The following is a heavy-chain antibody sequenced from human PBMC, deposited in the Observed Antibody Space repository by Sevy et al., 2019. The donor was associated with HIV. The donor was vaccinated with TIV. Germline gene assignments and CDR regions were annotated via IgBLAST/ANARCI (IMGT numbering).Heavy chain of an antibody. J-gene: IGHJ4*02. D-gene: IGHD5-12*01. CDR1: GGTFSSYA. CDR2: IIPIFGTA. V-gene: IGHV1-69*13. Sequence: ASLKVSCKASGGTFSSYAISWVRQAHGQGLEWMGGIIPIFGTANYAQKFQGRVTITADESTSTAYMELSSLRSEDTAVYYCARGARGYSGYDSYYFDYWGQGTLVTVSS. CDR3: ARGARGYSGYDSYYFDY.